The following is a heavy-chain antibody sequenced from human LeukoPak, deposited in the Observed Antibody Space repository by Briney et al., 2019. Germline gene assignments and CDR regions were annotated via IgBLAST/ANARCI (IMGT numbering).Heavy chain of an antibody. V-gene: IGHV1-69*04. CDR1: GGTFSSYA. Sequence: ASVKVSCKASGGTFSSYAISWVRQAPGQGLEWMGRIIPTLGIANYAQKFQGRVTITADKSTSTAYMELSSLRSEDTAVYYCARAPNSSSWYSKYYFDYWGQGTLVTVSS. CDR3: ARAPNSSSWYSKYYFDY. D-gene: IGHD6-13*01. CDR2: IIPTLGIA. J-gene: IGHJ4*02.